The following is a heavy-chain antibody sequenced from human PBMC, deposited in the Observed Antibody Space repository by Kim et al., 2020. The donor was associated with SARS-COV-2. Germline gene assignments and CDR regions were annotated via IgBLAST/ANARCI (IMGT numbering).Heavy chain of an antibody. J-gene: IGHJ6*02. V-gene: IGHV4-4*07. CDR3: ARDRGSMVRGVTHYYGMDV. Sequence: SETLSLTCTVSGGSISSYYWSWIRQPAGKGLEWIGRIYTSGSTNYNPSLKSRVTMSVDTSKNQFSLKLSSVTAADTAVYYCARDRGSMVRGVTHYYGMDVWGQGTTVTVSS. CDR2: IYTSGST. D-gene: IGHD3-10*01. CDR1: GGSISSYY.